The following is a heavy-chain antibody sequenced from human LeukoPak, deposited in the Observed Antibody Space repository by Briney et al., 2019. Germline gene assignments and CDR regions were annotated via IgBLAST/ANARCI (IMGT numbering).Heavy chain of an antibody. D-gene: IGHD2-2*01. J-gene: IGHJ4*02. Sequence: GGSLRLSCAASGFTFSSYAMHWVRQAPGKGLEWVAVMSYDGSNEYYADSVKGRFTISRDDSKNTLYLQMNSLRAEDTAVYYCAKDRKYCSSTSCPYYFDYWGQGTLVTVSS. CDR2: MSYDGSNE. CDR1: GFTFSSYA. CDR3: AKDRKYCSSTSCPYYFDY. V-gene: IGHV3-30-3*01.